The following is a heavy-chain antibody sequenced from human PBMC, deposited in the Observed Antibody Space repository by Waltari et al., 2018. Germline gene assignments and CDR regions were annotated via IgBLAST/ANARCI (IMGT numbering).Heavy chain of an antibody. CDR3: AKWSEQWLGCDY. V-gene: IGHV3-30*02. CDR1: GFTFRSYG. D-gene: IGHD6-19*01. Sequence: QVQLVESGGGMVQPGGSLRLSCAASGFTFRSYGMHWVRQAPGKGLEWVAFIRYDGSNKYYADSVKGRFTISRDNSKNTLYLQMNSLRAEDTAVYYCAKWSEQWLGCDYWGQGTLVTVSS. CDR2: IRYDGSNK. J-gene: IGHJ4*02.